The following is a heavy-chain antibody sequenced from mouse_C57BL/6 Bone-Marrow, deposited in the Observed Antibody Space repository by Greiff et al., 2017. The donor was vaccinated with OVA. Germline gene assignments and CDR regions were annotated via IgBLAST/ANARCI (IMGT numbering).Heavy chain of an antibody. V-gene: IGHV1-64*01. CDR2: IHPNSGST. CDR1: GYTFTSYW. D-gene: IGHD2-1*01. J-gene: IGHJ4*01. Sequence: VQLQQPGAELVKPGASVKLSCKASGYTFTSYWMHWVKQRPGQGLEWIGMIHPNSGSTNYNEKFKSKATLTADKSSSTAYMQLSSLTSEDSAVYFSANYYGNYGAMDYWGQGTSVTVSS. CDR3: ANYYGNYGAMDY.